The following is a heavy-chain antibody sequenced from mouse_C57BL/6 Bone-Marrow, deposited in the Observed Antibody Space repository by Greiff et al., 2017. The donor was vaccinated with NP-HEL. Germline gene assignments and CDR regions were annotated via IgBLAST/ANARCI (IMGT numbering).Heavy chain of an antibody. CDR1: GYTFTTYP. CDR2: FHPYNDDT. D-gene: IGHD1-1*01. V-gene: IGHV1-47*01. CDR3: ARGTTVVARDWYFDV. J-gene: IGHJ1*03. Sequence: QVQLQQSGAELVKPGASVKMSCKASGYTFTTYPIEWMKQTHGKSLEWIGNFHPYNDDTKYNEKFKGKATLTVEKSSSTVYLELSRLTSDDSAVYYCARGTTVVARDWYFDVWGTGTTVTVSS.